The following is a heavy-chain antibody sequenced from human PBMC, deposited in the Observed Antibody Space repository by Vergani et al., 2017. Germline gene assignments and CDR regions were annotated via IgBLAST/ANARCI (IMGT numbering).Heavy chain of an antibody. CDR1: GGSISSYY. Sequence: QVQLQESGPGLVKPSETLSLTCTVSGGSISSYYWSWIRQPPGKGLEWIGYIYYSGSTNYNPSPKSRVTISVDTSKNQFSLKLSSVTAADSAVYYCARNMVRRMRYYGMDVWGQGTTVTVSS. CDR2: IYYSGST. D-gene: IGHD3-10*01. V-gene: IGHV4-59*01. J-gene: IGHJ6*02. CDR3: ARNMVRRMRYYGMDV.